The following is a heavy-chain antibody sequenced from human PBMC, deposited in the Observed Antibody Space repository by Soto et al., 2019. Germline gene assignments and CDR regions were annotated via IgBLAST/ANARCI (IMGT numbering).Heavy chain of an antibody. V-gene: IGHV4-39*01. CDR2: ISYSGMK. CDR1: GGSMRRSSYY. J-gene: IGHJ5*02. Sequence: QLHLQESGPGLVSPSETLSLNCTVSGGSMRRSSYYWGWIRQTPGTGLEWIASISYSGMKNYRHSRQGRVVISLYSSKNQFSLRLHSVTAADTVLYYCATYSYLLGTRGYHDLWGQGLQVTVSS. CDR3: ATYSYLLGTRGYHDL. D-gene: IGHD2-2*01.